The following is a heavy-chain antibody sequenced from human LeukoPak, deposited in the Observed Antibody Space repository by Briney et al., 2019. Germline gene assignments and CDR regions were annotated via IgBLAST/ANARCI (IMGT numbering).Heavy chain of an antibody. D-gene: IGHD2-15*01. CDR2: IYTSGST. CDR1: GGSISSGSYY. Sequence: KPSETLSLTCTVSGGSISSGSYYWSWIRQPAGKGLEWIGRIYTSGSTNYNPSLKSRVTISVDTSKNQFSLKLSSVTAADTAVYYCAINRRMMKRRNENYYYYMDVWGKGTTVTVSS. V-gene: IGHV4-61*02. J-gene: IGHJ6*03. CDR3: AINRRMMKRRNENYYYYMDV.